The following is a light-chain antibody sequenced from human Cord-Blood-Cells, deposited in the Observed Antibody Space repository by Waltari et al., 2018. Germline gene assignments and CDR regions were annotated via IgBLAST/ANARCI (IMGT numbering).Light chain of an antibody. CDR3: QQRSNWPPLT. J-gene: IGKJ4*01. Sequence: IVLTQSPATLSLSPGERAPLSCRASQSVSSYLAWYQQKPGQAPRLLIYDASNRATGIPARFSGSGSVTDFTLTISSLEPEDFAVYYCQQRSNWPPLTFGGGTKVEIK. CDR2: DAS. CDR1: QSVSSY. V-gene: IGKV3-11*01.